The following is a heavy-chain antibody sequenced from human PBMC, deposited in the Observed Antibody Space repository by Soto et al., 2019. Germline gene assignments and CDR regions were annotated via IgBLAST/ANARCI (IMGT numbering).Heavy chain of an antibody. D-gene: IGHD3-9*01. V-gene: IGHV4-59*11. J-gene: IGHJ4*02. CDR2: IYYSGSN. CDR3: ARYNRDYDILTFDY. Sequence: PSETLSLTCTVSGGSISSHYWSWIRQPPGKGLEWIGYIYYSGSNKYNPSLKSRVTISVDTSKNQFSLNLSSVTAADTAVYYCARYNRDYDILTFDYWGQGTLVTVSS. CDR1: GGSISSHY.